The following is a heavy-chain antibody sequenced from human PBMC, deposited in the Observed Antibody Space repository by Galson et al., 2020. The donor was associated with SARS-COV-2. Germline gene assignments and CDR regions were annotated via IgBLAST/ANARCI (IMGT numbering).Heavy chain of an antibody. CDR2: IYHSGST. D-gene: IGHD3-3*01. CDR1: GYSISSGYY. CDR3: ARRYYDFWSGTGSYYFDY. Sequence: SETLSLTCAVSGYSISSGYYWGWLRQPPGKGLEWIGSIYHSGSTYYNPSLKSRVTISVDTSKNQFSLKLSFVTAADTAVYYCARRYYDFWSGTGSYYFDYWGQGTLVTVSS. J-gene: IGHJ4*02. V-gene: IGHV4-38-2*01.